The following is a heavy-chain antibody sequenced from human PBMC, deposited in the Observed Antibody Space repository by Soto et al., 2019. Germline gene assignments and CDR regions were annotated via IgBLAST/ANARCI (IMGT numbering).Heavy chain of an antibody. V-gene: IGHV1-69*12. J-gene: IGHJ4*02. CDR1: GGTFSSNG. Sequence: QVQLVQSGAEVKEPGSSVKVSCKTSGGTFSSNGLSWVRQAPGQGPEWVGGIIPIFDLVTYAQKFQGRVTITADESTSTDYMDLSSLRSEDTAVYYCARNREGYYFDYWGQGTLVTVSS. CDR3: ARNREGYYFDY. CDR2: IIPIFDLV.